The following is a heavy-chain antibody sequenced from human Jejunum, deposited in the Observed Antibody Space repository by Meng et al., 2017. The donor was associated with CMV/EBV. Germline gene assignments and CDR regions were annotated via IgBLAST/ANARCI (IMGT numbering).Heavy chain of an antibody. Sequence: ASGFSFSNYWMGWVRQAPGKGLEWVANIKQAGSETNYVDSVKGRFTISRDDAKNSLYLQMDSLRGEDTAVYYCAREGVVGATDLDYWGQGTLVTVSS. CDR2: IKQAGSET. V-gene: IGHV3-7*01. CDR1: GFSFSNYW. D-gene: IGHD1-26*01. J-gene: IGHJ4*02. CDR3: AREGVVGATDLDY.